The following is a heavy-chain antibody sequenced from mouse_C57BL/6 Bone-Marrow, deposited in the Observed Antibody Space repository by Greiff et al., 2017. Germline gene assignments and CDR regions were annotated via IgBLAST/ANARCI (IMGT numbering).Heavy chain of an antibody. CDR3: ARQGWLLYAMDY. V-gene: IGHV5-12*01. D-gene: IGHD2-3*01. Sequence: EVKLVESGGGLVQPGGSLKLSCAASGFTFSDYYMYWVRQTPEKRLEWVAYISNGGGSTYYPDTVKGRFTISRDNAKNTLYLQMSRLKSEDTAMYYCARQGWLLYAMDYGGQGTSVTVSS. CDR1: GFTFSDYY. J-gene: IGHJ4*01. CDR2: ISNGGGST.